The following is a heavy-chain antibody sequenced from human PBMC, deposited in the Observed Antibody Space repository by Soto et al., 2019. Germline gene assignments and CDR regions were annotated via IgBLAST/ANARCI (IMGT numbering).Heavy chain of an antibody. CDR1: GYTFTSYD. D-gene: IGHD3-10*01. J-gene: IGHJ4*02. CDR2: MNPNSGNT. V-gene: IGHV1-8*01. CDR3: SVGHKLLRFGELFDY. Sequence: QVQLVQSGAEVKKPGASVKVSCKASGYTFTSYDINWVRQATGQGLEWMGWMNPNSGNTGYAQKFQGRVNMTRNTSISHAQLEPGKLGTEETAVLFWSVGHKLLRFGELFDYWGQGTLVTVSS.